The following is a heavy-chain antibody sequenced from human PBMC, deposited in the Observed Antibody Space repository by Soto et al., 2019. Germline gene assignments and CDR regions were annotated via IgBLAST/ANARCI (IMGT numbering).Heavy chain of an antibody. V-gene: IGHV4-34*01. CDR1: GGSFSGYY. CDR3: ARGWGRIFDY. D-gene: IGHD7-27*01. J-gene: IGHJ4*02. Sequence: QVQLHQWGAGLLKPSETLSLTCAVYGGSFSGYYWSWIRQPPGKGLEWIGEINHSGSTNYNPSLQSRVTIPVDTSKNQFSLKLSSVTAADTAVYYCARGWGRIFDYWGQGTLVTVSS. CDR2: INHSGST.